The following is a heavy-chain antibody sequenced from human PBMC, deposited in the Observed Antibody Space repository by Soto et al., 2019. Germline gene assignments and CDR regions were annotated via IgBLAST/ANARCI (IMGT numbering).Heavy chain of an antibody. Sequence: VPLVESGGGVVQPGRSLRLSCAASGFTFSSYGMHWVRPAPGKGLEWVAVIWYDGSNKYYADSVKGRFTISRDNSKNTLYLQMNSLRAEDTAVYYCAKAQGLYCSSTSCSVFDYWGQGTLVTVSS. CDR1: GFTFSSYG. D-gene: IGHD2-2*01. CDR2: IWYDGSNK. J-gene: IGHJ4*02. V-gene: IGHV3-33*06. CDR3: AKAQGLYCSSTSCSVFDY.